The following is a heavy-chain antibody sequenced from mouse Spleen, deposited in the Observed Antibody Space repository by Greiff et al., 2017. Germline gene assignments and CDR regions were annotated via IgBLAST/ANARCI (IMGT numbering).Heavy chain of an antibody. D-gene: IGHD2-4*01. CDR3: AREYDYDRPSWFAY. Sequence: VQLQQSGAELVKPGASVKVSCKASGYTFTSYWMNWVKQRPGQGLEWIGMLHHSDSETRLNPKFKDQATLTVDKSSSTAYMQLSSPTSEDSAVYYCAREYDYDRPSWFAYWGQGTLVTVSA. J-gene: IGHJ3*01. CDR2: LHHSDSET. CDR1: GYTFTSYW. V-gene: IGHV1-74*01.